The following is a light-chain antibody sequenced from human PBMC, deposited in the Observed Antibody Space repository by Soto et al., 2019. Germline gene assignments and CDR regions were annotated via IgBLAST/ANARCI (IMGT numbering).Light chain of an antibody. CDR1: QSVSSNY. V-gene: IGKV3-20*01. J-gene: IGKJ5*01. CDR2: GSS. Sequence: EIVLTQSPGTLSLSPGEGATLSCRASQSVSSNYLAWYQQKPGQAPRLLIYGSSSRATGIPARFSGSGSGTDFTLTISRLEPGDFAVYYCQHFGGTTFTFGQGTRLEIK. CDR3: QHFGGTTFT.